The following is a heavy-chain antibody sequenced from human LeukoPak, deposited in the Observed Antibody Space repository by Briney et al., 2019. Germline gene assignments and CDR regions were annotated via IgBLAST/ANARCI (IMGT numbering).Heavy chain of an antibody. CDR1: GFTFSSYA. CDR2: ISGSGGST. CDR3: AKEGTLYYSDRIPY. D-gene: IGHD3-22*01. Sequence: PGGFLRLSCAASGFTFSSYAMSWVRQAPGKGLEWVSSISGSGGSTYYADSVRGRFTISRDNSKNTLYLQMNSLRAEDTAVYYCAKEGTLYYSDRIPYWGQGTLVTVSS. J-gene: IGHJ4*02. V-gene: IGHV3-23*01.